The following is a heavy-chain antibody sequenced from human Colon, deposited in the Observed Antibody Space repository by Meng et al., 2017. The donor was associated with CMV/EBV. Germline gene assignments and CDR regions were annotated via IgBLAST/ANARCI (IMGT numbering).Heavy chain of an antibody. D-gene: IGHD1-26*01. Sequence: SGSTLVKPTETGTLTCTVSGFSLSNARMGVSWIRQPPGKALEWLAHIFSNDEKSYSTSLKSRLTISKDTSNSQVVLTMTNMDPVDTATYYCARMDNWDTKYDYWGQGTLVTVSS. V-gene: IGHV2-26*01. CDR3: ARMDNWDTKYDY. J-gene: IGHJ4*02. CDR2: IFSNDEK. CDR1: GFSLSNARMG.